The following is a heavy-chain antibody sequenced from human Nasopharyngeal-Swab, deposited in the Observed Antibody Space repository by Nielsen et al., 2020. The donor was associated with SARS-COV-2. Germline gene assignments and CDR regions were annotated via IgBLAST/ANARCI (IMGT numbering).Heavy chain of an antibody. CDR2: IYYSGST. CDR3: ARAYSSSWYPGYYYYGMDV. V-gene: IGHV4-59*01. Sequence: GSLRLSCTTSGFTFGDYAMSWVRQPPGKGLEWIGYIYYSGSTNYNPSLKSRVTISVDTSKNQFSLKLSSVTAADTAVYYCARAYSSSWYPGYYYYGMDVWGQGTTVTVSS. J-gene: IGHJ6*02. D-gene: IGHD6-13*01. CDR1: GFTFGDYA.